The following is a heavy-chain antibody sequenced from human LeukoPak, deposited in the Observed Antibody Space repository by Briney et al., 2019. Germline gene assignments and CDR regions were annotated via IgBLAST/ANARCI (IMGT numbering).Heavy chain of an antibody. D-gene: IGHD2-2*01. CDR3: ARGMVVVPSAYYYGMDV. Sequence: ASVKVSCKASGYTFTSYDINWVRQATGQGLEWMGWMNPNSGNTGYAQKFQGRVTMTRNTSISTAYMELSSLRSEDTAVYYCARGMVVVPSAYYYGMDVWGQGTTVTVPS. J-gene: IGHJ6*02. CDR2: MNPNSGNT. V-gene: IGHV1-8*01. CDR1: GYTFTSYD.